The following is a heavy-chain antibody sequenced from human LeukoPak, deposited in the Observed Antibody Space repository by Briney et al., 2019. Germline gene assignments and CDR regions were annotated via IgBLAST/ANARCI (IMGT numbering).Heavy chain of an antibody. Sequence: GGSLTLSCAASGFTFSYHWMTWVRQAPGKGLEWVANIKNDGTVKNYVDSVKGRFTISRDNAKNSLYLQMNSLRAEDTALYYCATVHGLIDPMADWGQGTLVSVSS. J-gene: IGHJ4*02. CDR3: ATVHGLIDPMAD. V-gene: IGHV3-7*01. CDR1: GFTFSYHW. CDR2: IKNDGTVK. D-gene: IGHD3-22*01.